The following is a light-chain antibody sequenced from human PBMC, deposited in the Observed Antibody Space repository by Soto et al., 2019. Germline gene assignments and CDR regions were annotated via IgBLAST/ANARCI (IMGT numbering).Light chain of an antibody. J-gene: IGKJ1*01. CDR2: GAS. V-gene: IGKV3-20*01. Sequence: EIVLTQSPGTLSLSPGERATLSCRASQSVSSTFLAWYKQKPGQAPRLLVYGASSRATGIPDRFSGSGSGTDFTLTISRLEPEDFAVYYCQQYENSPWTFGQGTKVEI. CDR1: QSVSSTF. CDR3: QQYENSPWT.